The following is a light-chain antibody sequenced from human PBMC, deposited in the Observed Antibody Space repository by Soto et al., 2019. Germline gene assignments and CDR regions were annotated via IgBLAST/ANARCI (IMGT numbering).Light chain of an antibody. Sequence: QSALTQPRSVSGSPGQSVTISCSGTSSDVGSYNFVSWYQHHPGKVPNLIIFDVSKRPSGVPDRFSGSKSGSTASLTISGLQAEDEADYFCCSYAGSNSFYVFGTGTKLTVL. CDR1: SSDVGSYNF. CDR2: DVS. V-gene: IGLV2-11*01. CDR3: CSYAGSNSFYV. J-gene: IGLJ1*01.